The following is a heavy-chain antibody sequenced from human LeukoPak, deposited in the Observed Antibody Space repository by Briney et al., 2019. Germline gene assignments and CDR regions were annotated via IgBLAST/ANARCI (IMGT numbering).Heavy chain of an antibody. J-gene: IGHJ4*02. Sequence: GGSLRLSCVGSGFXFSSYNIHWVRQVPGKGMEYVSAISSNGGSTYYADPVKGRFTISRDNSKNTVYLQLGSLTTEDMGLYYCAGVRCGSGSCYLDFWGQGTLVTVSS. CDR2: ISSNGGST. D-gene: IGHD2-15*01. CDR3: AGVRCGSGSCYLDF. V-gene: IGHV3-64*02. CDR1: GFXFSSYN.